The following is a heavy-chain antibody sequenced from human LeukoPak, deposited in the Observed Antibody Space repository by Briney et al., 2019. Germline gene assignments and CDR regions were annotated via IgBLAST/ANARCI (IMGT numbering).Heavy chain of an antibody. CDR1: GGSIISSDYH. D-gene: IGHD2-15*01. Sequence: SETLSLTCTVSGGSIISSDYHWGWVRQPPGKGLEWIGTISYSGNTDYNPSLRSRVTISVDASNNQFSLRLGSVTAADTAVYHCARHCCSGPAKRVFDIWGQGTMVTVSS. CDR3: ARHCCSGPAKRVFDI. V-gene: IGHV4-39*01. CDR2: ISYSGNT. J-gene: IGHJ3*02.